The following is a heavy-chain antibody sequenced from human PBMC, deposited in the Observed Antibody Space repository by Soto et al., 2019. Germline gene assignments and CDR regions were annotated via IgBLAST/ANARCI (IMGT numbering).Heavy chain of an antibody. Sequence: PSEPLSLTCTVSGGSISSGGYYWRWTRQHPGKGLEWIGDIYYSGSTYYNPSLKGRVTISVDTSKNQFSLKLSSVTAADTAVYYCAREAYGGNSDYWGQGTLVTVSS. CDR3: AREAYGGNSDY. CDR1: GGSISSGGYY. CDR2: IYYSGST. D-gene: IGHD4-17*01. J-gene: IGHJ4*02. V-gene: IGHV4-31*03.